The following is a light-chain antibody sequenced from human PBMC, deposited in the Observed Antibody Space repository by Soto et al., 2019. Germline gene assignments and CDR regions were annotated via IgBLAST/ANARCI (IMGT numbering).Light chain of an antibody. J-gene: IGLJ1*01. V-gene: IGLV2-18*02. CDR2: EVS. Sequence: QSVLTQPPSVSGSPGQSVTISCTGTSSDVGSYNRVSWYQQPPGTAPKLIIYEVSNRPSGVPDRFSGSKSGNTASLTISGLQAEDEADYYCSSYTTSNTYLFGTGTKVTV. CDR1: SSDVGSYNR. CDR3: SSYTTSNTYL.